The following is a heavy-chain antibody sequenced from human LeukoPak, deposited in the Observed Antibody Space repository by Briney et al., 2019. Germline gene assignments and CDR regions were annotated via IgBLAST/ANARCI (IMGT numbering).Heavy chain of an antibody. CDR2: INSGGST. V-gene: IGHV3-23*01. J-gene: IGHJ3*02. D-gene: IGHD6-13*01. CDR1: GFTFSTYA. Sequence: GGSLRLSCAASGFTFSTYAMSWVRQAPGKGLEWVSAINSGGSTYYADSLKGRFTISRDNSKNTLYLQMNSLRADDTAVYYCAKDWPSEWQQLPDYDAFDIWGQGTMVTVSS. CDR3: AKDWPSEWQQLPDYDAFDI.